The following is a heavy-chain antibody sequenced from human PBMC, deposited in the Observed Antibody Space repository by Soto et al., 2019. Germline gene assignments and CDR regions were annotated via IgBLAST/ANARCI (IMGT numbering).Heavy chain of an antibody. V-gene: IGHV1-18*04. Sequence: QVQLLHSGAEVKKPGASVKVSCKASGYKFTTYGLTWVRQAPGQGLEWLGGISTYNGNTDYAQNLQDRVTMTTETSTSTAYLEVRSLTSDDTAVYFCARGLGTNGLDVWGQGTTVTVSS. CDR3: ARGLGTNGLDV. CDR1: GYKFTTYG. D-gene: IGHD7-27*01. J-gene: IGHJ6*02. CDR2: ISTYNGNT.